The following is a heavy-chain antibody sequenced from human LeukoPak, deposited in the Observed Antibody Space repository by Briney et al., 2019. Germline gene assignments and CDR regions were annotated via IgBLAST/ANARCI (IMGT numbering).Heavy chain of an antibody. CDR3: ARVVGDVVVVPAAISSGWFDP. D-gene: IGHD2-2*01. CDR2: IIPIFGTA. Sequence: SVKVSCKASGATFSSYAISWVRQAPGQGLEWMGGIIPIFGTANYAQKFQGRVTIITDVSTSTAYMELSSLRSEDTAVYYCARVVGDVVVVPAAISSGWFDPWGQGTLVTVSS. V-gene: IGHV1-69*05. J-gene: IGHJ5*02. CDR1: GATFSSYA.